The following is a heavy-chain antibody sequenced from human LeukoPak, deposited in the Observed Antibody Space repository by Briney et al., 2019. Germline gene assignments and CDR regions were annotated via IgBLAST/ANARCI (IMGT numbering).Heavy chain of an antibody. V-gene: IGHV4-4*02. J-gene: IGHJ4*02. Sequence: SGTLSLTCAVSGGSISSSTNWWSWVRQPPGKGLEWIGEIYHSGGTNYNPSLKSRITISVDKSQNQFSLKVNSLTAADTAVYYCARVGYWPGAYYFDYWGQGTLVTVSS. D-gene: IGHD2-15*01. CDR3: ARVGYWPGAYYFDY. CDR2: IYHSGGT. CDR1: GGSISSSTNW.